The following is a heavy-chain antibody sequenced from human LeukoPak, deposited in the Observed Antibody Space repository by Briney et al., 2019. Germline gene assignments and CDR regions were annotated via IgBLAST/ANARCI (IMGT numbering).Heavy chain of an antibody. CDR3: ARTVTKSPSCAFDI. J-gene: IGHJ3*02. CDR2: INPNSGGT. V-gene: IGHV1-2*04. Sequence: ASVKVSCKASGYTFTGYYMHWVRQAPGQGLEWMGWINPNSGGTNYAQKFQGWVTMTRDTSISTAYMELSRLRSDVTAVYYCARTVTKSPSCAFDIWGQGTMVTVSS. CDR1: GYTFTGYY. D-gene: IGHD4-17*01.